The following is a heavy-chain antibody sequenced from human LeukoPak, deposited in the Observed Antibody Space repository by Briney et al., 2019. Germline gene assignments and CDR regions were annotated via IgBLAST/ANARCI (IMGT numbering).Heavy chain of an antibody. Sequence: SETLSLTCAVYGGSFSGYYWSWIRQPPGKGREWIGEINHSGSTNYNPSLKSRVTISVDTSKNQFSLKLSSVTAADTAVYYCARGLGLPYWGQGTLVTVSS. CDR3: ARGLGLPY. CDR2: INHSGST. D-gene: IGHD3/OR15-3a*01. V-gene: IGHV4-34*01. J-gene: IGHJ4*02. CDR1: GGSFSGYY.